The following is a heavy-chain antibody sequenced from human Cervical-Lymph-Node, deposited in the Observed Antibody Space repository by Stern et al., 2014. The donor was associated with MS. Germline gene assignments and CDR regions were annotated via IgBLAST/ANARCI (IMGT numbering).Heavy chain of an antibody. D-gene: IGHD3-3*01. V-gene: IGHV1-69*01. CDR1: GGVFVSNA. Sequence: VQLVESGAEVKKPGSSVKVSCKASGGVFVSNAISWVRQAPGQGLEWIGWIIPHYGTPNYAQKFQGRVTITADESTTTAYLELSSLKSGDTAVYFCACESGSSIFGMGHWGQGTLVTVTS. J-gene: IGHJ1*01. CDR3: ACESGSSIFGMGH. CDR2: IIPHYGTP.